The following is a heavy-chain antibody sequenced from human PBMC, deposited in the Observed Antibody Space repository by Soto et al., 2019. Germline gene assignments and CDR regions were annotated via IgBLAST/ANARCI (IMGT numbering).Heavy chain of an antibody. CDR2: IYYSGST. CDR3: ARSDGRY. V-gene: IGHV4-59*01. Sequence: SETLSLTCTVSGVSISSYYWSWIRQPPGKGLEWIGYIYYSGSTNYNPSLKSRVTISVDTSKNQFSLKLSSVTAADTAVYYCARSDGRYWGQGTLVTVSS. J-gene: IGHJ4*02. CDR1: GVSISSYY.